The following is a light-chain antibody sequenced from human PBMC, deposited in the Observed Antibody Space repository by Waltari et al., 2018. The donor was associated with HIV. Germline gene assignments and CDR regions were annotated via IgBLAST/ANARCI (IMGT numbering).Light chain of an antibody. CDR2: GNG. CDR1: SSNIGAGYD. J-gene: IGLJ3*02. Sequence: QSVLTQPPSVSGAPGQRVTISCTGSSSNIGAGYDVHWYQQLPGTAPKLLIYGNGHRPSGVPDRFSGSKSVTSASLAITGLQAEDEADYYCQSFDSSLSVWVFGGGTKLTVL. CDR3: QSFDSSLSVWV. V-gene: IGLV1-40*01.